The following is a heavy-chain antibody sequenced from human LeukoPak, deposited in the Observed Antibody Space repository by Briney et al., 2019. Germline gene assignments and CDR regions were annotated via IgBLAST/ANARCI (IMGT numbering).Heavy chain of an antibody. D-gene: IGHD4-23*01. J-gene: IGHJ4*02. V-gene: IGHV1-2*02. CDR1: GYTFTGYF. CDR3: ASVPSYGGYFDY. Sequence: GASVKVSCKASGYTFTGYFVYWVRQAPGQGLQWMGWINPNTGGTNYAQKFQGRVTMTRDTSISTAYMELSRLRSDDTAVYYCASVPSYGGYFDYWGQGTLVTVSS. CDR2: INPNTGGT.